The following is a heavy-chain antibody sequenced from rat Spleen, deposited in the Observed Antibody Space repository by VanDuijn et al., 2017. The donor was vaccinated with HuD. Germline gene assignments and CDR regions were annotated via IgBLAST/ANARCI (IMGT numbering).Heavy chain of an antibody. V-gene: IGHV5-31*01. CDR3: ARRYDFDY. J-gene: IGHJ2*01. Sequence: EAQLVESGGGLVQPGRSLKLSCVASGFTFNNYWMTWIRQAPGKGLEWVATISYDGSNTYYRDSVQGRFTISRDNAKSTLYLQMDSLRSEDTATYYCARRYDFDYWGQGVMVTVSS. CDR1: GFTFNNYW. D-gene: IGHD2-1*01. CDR2: ISYDGSNT.